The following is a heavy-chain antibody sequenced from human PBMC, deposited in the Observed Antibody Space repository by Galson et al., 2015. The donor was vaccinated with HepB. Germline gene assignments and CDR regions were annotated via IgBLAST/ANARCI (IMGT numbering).Heavy chain of an antibody. CDR3: VRPRFCGDTTCYTRYDGLET. D-gene: IGHD2-21*01. J-gene: IGHJ3*01. Sequence: SLRLSCAASGFAFNKYAMTWVRQAPGKGLEWISSINDVSSHIYYAGSVRGRFTISRDNAAETLFLQMSSLTVEDTAKYYCVRPRFCGDTTCYTRYDGLETWGQGTTVTVSS. CDR2: INDVSSHI. CDR1: GFAFNKYA. V-gene: IGHV3-21*01.